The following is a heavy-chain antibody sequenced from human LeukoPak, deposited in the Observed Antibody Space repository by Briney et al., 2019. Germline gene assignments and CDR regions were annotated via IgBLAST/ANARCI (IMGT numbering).Heavy chain of an antibody. CDR1: GGSISSYY. J-gene: IGHJ4*02. CDR2: TYYSGST. Sequence: SETLSLTCTVSGGSISSYYWSWIRQPPGKGLEWIGYTYYSGSTNYNPSLKSRVTISVDTSKNQFSLKLSSVTAADTAVYYCARGREFLDFWSGYYPPAFDYWGQGTLVTVSS. V-gene: IGHV4-59*01. CDR3: ARGREFLDFWSGYYPPAFDY. D-gene: IGHD3-3*01.